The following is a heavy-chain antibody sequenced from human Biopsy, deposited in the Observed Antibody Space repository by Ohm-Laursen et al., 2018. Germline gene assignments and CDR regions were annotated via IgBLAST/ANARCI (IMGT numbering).Heavy chain of an antibody. D-gene: IGHD2-2*01. CDR2: ISPYNDKT. Sequence: SVKVSCKASGYTFTSYDISWVRQAPGQGLEWMGWISPYNDKTSYPPKLQDRVTMTADTSTNTAHMELRSLRSDDTAVYYCARVFCTSSTCYGLLDNWGQGAVVTVSS. J-gene: IGHJ4*02. V-gene: IGHV1-18*01. CDR1: GYTFTSYD. CDR3: ARVFCTSSTCYGLLDN.